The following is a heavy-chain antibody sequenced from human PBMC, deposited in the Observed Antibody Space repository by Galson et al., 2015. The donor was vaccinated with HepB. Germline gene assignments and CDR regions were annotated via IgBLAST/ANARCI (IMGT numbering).Heavy chain of an antibody. V-gene: IGHV3-23*01. Sequence: SLRLSCAASGFTFSSYAMSWVRQAPGKGLEWVSAISGSGGSTYYADSVKGRFTIARDNTKNTQYLQMNSLRADDTAVYYCAKDRGYGRPGGSYTPWGQGTLVTVSS. J-gene: IGHJ5*02. CDR2: ISGSGGST. CDR1: GFTFSSYA. D-gene: IGHD1-26*01. CDR3: AKDRGYGRPGGSYTP.